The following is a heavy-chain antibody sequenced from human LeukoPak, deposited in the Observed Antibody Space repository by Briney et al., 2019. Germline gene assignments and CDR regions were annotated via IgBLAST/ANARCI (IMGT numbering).Heavy chain of an antibody. CDR3: ARDLYYYGSELPYYFDY. J-gene: IGHJ4*02. Sequence: GASLRLSCAASGFTFSSYAMSWVRQAPGKGLEWVSAISGSGGSTYYADSVKGRFTISRDNSKNTLYLQMNSLRAEDTAVYYCARDLYYYGSELPYYFDYWGQGTLVTVSS. D-gene: IGHD3-10*01. CDR1: GFTFSSYA. CDR2: ISGSGGST. V-gene: IGHV3-23*01.